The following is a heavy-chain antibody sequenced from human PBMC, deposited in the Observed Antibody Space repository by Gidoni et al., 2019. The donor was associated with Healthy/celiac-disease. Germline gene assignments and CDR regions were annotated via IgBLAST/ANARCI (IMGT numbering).Heavy chain of an antibody. CDR1: GGSISSYY. D-gene: IGHD1-1*01. CDR3: ARGGVHRRDFQH. Sequence: QVQLQESGPGLVKPSETLSLTCTVSGGSISSYYWSWIRQPPGKGLEWIGYIYYSGSTNYNPSLKSRVTISVDTSKNQFSLKLSSVTAADTAVYYCARGGVHRRDFQHWGQGTLVTVSS. V-gene: IGHV4-59*01. CDR2: IYYSGST. J-gene: IGHJ1*01.